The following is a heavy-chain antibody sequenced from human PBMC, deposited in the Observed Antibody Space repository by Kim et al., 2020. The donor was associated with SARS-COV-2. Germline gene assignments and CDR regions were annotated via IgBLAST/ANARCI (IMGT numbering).Heavy chain of an antibody. J-gene: IGHJ4*02. Sequence: GGSLRLSCTASGFTFGDYSMTWVRQAPGKGLEWIGFIRSKDYGGTPEHAASVKGRFTISRDDSKSIAYLQMQSLKTEDTAVYYCTRGEGGDYDYWGQGTLVTVSS. V-gene: IGHV3-49*04. CDR1: GFTFGDYS. CDR3: TRGEGGDYDY. D-gene: IGHD4-17*01. CDR2: IRSKDYGGTP.